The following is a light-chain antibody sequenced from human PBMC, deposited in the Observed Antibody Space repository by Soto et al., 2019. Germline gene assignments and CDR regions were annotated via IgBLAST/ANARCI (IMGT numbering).Light chain of an antibody. CDR2: EVT. CDR3: SSYAGINTLV. CDR1: SSDVGGHNY. Sequence: QSVLTQPPSASGSPGQSVTISCTGTSSDVGGHNYVSWYQQRPGKAPKLIIYEVTQWPSGVSDRFSGSKSGNTATLTVSGLQAEDEADYHCSSYAGINTLVFGGGTKLTVL. J-gene: IGLJ2*01. V-gene: IGLV2-8*01.